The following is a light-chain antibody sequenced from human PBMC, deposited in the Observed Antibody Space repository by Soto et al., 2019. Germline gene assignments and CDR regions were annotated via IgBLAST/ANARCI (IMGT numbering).Light chain of an antibody. CDR1: SIDIGAYDY. Sequence: QSALTQPASLSGSPGQSITISCTGTSIDIGAYDYVYWFQQHPGKAPKLMISEVNNRPSGVSNRFSGYKAGNTAYLTISGLQVDDEAEYCCFSFTTTSTHVFGTGTKLTVL. V-gene: IGLV2-14*01. J-gene: IGLJ1*01. CDR2: EVN. CDR3: FSFTTTSTHV.